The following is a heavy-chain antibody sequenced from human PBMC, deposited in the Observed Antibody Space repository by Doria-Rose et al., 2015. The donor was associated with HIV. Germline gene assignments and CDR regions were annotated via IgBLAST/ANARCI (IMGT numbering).Heavy chain of an antibody. D-gene: IGHD6-13*01. CDR3: ARIKSSRWYHKYYFDF. V-gene: IGHV2-26*01. CDR2: IFSEDER. J-gene: IGHJ4*02. Sequence: QVTLKESGPVLVKPTETLTLTCTVSGVSLSSPGMGVSWIRQPPGKALEWLANIFSEDERSYKTSLRSRLTIPRGTSKSQVVLTMTDMDPVDTATYYCARIKSSRWYHKYYFDFWGQGTLVIVSA. CDR1: GVSLSSPGMG.